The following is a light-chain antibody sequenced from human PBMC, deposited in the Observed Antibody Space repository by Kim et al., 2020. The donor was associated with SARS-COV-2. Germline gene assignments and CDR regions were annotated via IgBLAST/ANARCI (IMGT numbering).Light chain of an antibody. CDR3: QTWGTGSPVV. CDR1: SGHSSYA. V-gene: IGLV4-69*01. Sequence: QPVLTQSPSASASLGASVKLTCTVSSGHSSYAIAWHQQQPEKGPRYLMKLYSDGSHNKGDGIPDRFSGSSSGAERYLTISSLQSEDEADYYCQTWGTGSPVVFGGGTQLTVL. J-gene: IGLJ7*01. CDR2: LYSDGSH.